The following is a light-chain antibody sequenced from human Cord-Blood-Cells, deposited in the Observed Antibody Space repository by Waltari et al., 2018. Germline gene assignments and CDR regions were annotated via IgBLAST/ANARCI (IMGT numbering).Light chain of an antibody. Sequence: EIVLTQSPATLSLSPGERATLSCRASQSVSSYLAWYQQKPGQAPRLLIYDASNRAAGIPARFSGRWAGTDFTLTISSLEPEDLAVYYCQQRSNWPITFGQGTRLEIK. V-gene: IGKV3-11*01. J-gene: IGKJ5*01. CDR3: QQRSNWPIT. CDR1: QSVSSY. CDR2: DAS.